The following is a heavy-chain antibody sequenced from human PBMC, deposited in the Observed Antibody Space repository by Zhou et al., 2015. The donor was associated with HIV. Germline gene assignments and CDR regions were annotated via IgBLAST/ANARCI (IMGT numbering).Heavy chain of an antibody. CDR1: GGTFGNHG. Sequence: QVQLVQSGAEVKKPGSSVKVSCKASGGTFGNHGISWVRQAPGQGLEWMGGIIPFVGTANYAQKFQGRVTITADKSTNTAYMELSSLRSEDTAVYYCARVPVGRQQLVRLQYNWFDPWGQGTLVTVSS. CDR3: ARVPVGRQQLVRLQYNWFDP. V-gene: IGHV1-69*06. D-gene: IGHD6-13*01. CDR2: IIPFVGTA. J-gene: IGHJ5*02.